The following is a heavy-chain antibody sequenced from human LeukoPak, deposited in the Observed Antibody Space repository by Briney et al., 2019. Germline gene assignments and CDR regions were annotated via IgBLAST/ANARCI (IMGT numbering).Heavy chain of an antibody. CDR3: ARAAYYRFDY. J-gene: IGHJ4*02. V-gene: IGHV3-23*01. CDR2: ISGSGGST. D-gene: IGHD1-26*01. CDR1: GFTFSSYA. Sequence: GGSLRLSCAASGFTFSSYAMSWVRQAPGKGLEWVSAISGSGGSTYYADSVKGRFTISRDNSKNTLYLQMSSLRAEETAIYFCARAAYYRFDYWGQGTLVTVSS.